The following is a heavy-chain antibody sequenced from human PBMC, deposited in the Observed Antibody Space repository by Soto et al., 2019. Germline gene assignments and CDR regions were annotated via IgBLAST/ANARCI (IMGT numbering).Heavy chain of an antibody. CDR2: ISYDGSNK. CDR1: GFTFSSYA. CDR3: ARAGAGGDAFDI. D-gene: IGHD3-16*01. J-gene: IGHJ3*02. V-gene: IGHV3-30-3*01. Sequence: LRLSCAASGFTFSSYAMHWVRQAPGKGLEWAAVISYDGSNKYYADSVKGRFTISRDNSKNTLYLQMNSLRAEDTAVYYCARAGAGGDAFDIWGQGTMVTVSS.